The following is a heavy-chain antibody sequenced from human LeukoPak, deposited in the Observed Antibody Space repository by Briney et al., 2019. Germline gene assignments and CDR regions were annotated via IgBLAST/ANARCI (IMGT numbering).Heavy chain of an antibody. J-gene: IGHJ4*02. Sequence: GRSLRLSCAASGFIFADYAMHWVRQAPGKGLEWVALISGYGSNTYYVDSVKGRFTISRDNNQNSLYLQMNSLRTEDTALYYCAKDISSSGEDFWGQGTLVTVSS. CDR1: GFIFADYA. D-gene: IGHD3-22*01. CDR2: ISGYGSNT. CDR3: AKDISSSGEDF. V-gene: IGHV3-43*02.